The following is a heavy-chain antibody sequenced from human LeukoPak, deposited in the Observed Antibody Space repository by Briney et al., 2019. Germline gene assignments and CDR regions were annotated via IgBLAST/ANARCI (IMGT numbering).Heavy chain of an antibody. V-gene: IGHV1-2*02. Sequence: ASVKVSCKASGYTFTGYYMHWVRQAPGQGLEWMGWINPNSGGTNYAQKFQGRVTMTRDTSISTAYMELSRLRSDDTAVYYCARGRVGATTNYPYWGQGTLVTVSS. CDR2: INPNSGGT. J-gene: IGHJ4*02. CDR3: ARGRVGATTNYPY. D-gene: IGHD1-26*01. CDR1: GYTFTGYY.